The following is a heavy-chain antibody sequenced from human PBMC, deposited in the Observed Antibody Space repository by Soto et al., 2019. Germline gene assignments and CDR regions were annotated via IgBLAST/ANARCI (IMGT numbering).Heavy chain of an antibody. J-gene: IGHJ5*02. Sequence: SETLSLTCAVSGCSISSNYSWSWIRQPPGKGLEWIGYIYHSGSTYYNPSLKSRVTISVDRSKNQFSLKLSSVTAADTAVYYCARVPTPWGQGTLVTVSS. CDR3: ARVPTP. CDR1: GCSISSNYS. D-gene: IGHD2-2*01. CDR2: IYHSGST. V-gene: IGHV4-30-2*01.